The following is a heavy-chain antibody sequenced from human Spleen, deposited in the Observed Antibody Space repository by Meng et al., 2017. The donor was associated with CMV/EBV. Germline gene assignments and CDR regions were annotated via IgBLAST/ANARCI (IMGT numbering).Heavy chain of an antibody. D-gene: IGHD6-19*01. Sequence: SLKISCAASGFTFSIYDMSWVRQAPGKGLEWVSGISWNSGNIGYADSVEGRFTISRDNAKNSLYLQMNSLRAEDMALYYCAKDIGQWLGIGYLDYWGQGTLVTVSS. CDR2: ISWNSGNI. CDR1: GFTFSIYD. CDR3: AKDIGQWLGIGYLDY. J-gene: IGHJ4*02. V-gene: IGHV3-9*03.